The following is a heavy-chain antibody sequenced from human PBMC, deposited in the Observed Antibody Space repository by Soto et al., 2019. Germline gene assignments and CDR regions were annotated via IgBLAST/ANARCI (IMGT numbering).Heavy chain of an antibody. Sequence: SVKVSCKASGYTFTSYGISWVRQAPGQGLEWMGWISAYNGNTNYAQKLQGRVTMTTDTSTSTAYMELRSLRSDDTAVYYCARDLVVVPAANHWFDPWGQGTLVTVSS. J-gene: IGHJ5*02. V-gene: IGHV1-18*04. D-gene: IGHD2-2*01. CDR1: GYTFTSYG. CDR2: ISAYNGNT. CDR3: ARDLVVVPAANHWFDP.